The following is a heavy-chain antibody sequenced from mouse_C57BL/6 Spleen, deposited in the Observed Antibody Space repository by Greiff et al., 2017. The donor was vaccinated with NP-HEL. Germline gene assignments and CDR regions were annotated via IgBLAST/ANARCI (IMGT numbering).Heavy chain of an antibody. V-gene: IGHV5-17*01. D-gene: IGHD2-12*01. CDR2: ISSGSSTI. CDR1: GFTFSDYG. J-gene: IGHJ4*01. CDR3: ARDSNDRYYAMDY. Sequence: EVQLVESGGGLVKPGGSLKLSCAASGFTFSDYGMHWVRQAPEKGLEWVAYISSGSSTIYYADTVKGRFTISRDNAKNSMFLDMTSLRSEDTAMYYYARDSNDRYYAMDYWGQGTSVTVSS.